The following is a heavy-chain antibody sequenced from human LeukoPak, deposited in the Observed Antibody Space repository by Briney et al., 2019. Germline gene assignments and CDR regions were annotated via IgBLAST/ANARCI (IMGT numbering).Heavy chain of an antibody. CDR3: ARVSRGYCSSTSCYYMDV. Sequence: GGSLRLSCAASGFTFTIFGLNWVRQAPGKGLEWVANIKQDGSEKYYVDSVKGRFTISRDNAKNSLYLQMNSLRAEDTAVYYCARVSRGYCSSTSCYYMDVWGKGTTVTVSS. CDR2: IKQDGSEK. CDR1: GFTFTIFG. D-gene: IGHD2-2*01. V-gene: IGHV3-7*01. J-gene: IGHJ6*03.